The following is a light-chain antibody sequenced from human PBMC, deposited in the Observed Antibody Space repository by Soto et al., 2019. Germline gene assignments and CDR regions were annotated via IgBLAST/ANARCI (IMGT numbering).Light chain of an antibody. V-gene: IGLV1-36*01. CDR3: AAWDDSLNGPV. CDR1: SSNIGNNA. CDR2: YDD. J-gene: IGLJ2*01. Sequence: QSVLTQPPSVSEAPRQRVTISCSGSSSNIGNNAVNWYQQLPGKAPKLLIYYDDLLPSGVSDRFSGSKSGTSASLAISGLQSEDEDDYDCAAWDDSLNGPVFGGGTKLTVL.